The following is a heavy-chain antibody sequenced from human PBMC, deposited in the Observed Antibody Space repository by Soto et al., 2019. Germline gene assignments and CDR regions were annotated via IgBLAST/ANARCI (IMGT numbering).Heavy chain of an antibody. V-gene: IGHV4-39*07. J-gene: IGHJ4*02. D-gene: IGHD3-9*01. CDR3: ARELPSLYEILTGHFDH. CDR2: IYYSVST. Sequence: SAPLSLPWSVSDGSIRSSSDHWGRILQPPGKGLDWIGSIYYSVSTYYNPSLKSRVTLSIDMSKNQFSLKLNSVTAADTAVYYCARELPSLYEILTGHFDHWGQGTLVTVSS. CDR1: DGSIRSSSDH.